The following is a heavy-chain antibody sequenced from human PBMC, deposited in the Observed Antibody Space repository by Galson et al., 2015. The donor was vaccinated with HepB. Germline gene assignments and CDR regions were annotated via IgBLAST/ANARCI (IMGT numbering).Heavy chain of an antibody. J-gene: IGHJ6*04. Sequence: SLRLSCAASGFTFNSYVMSWVRQAPGKGLEWVSAINGGGGSRYYAESVKGRFTISRDNSKNSLFLQMSSLRAEDTALYYCARSAFKEHRSTFYYYYYGMDGGGKGPTVIV. CDR1: GFTFNSYV. CDR3: ARSAFKEHRSTFYYYYYGMDG. CDR2: INGGGGSR. V-gene: IGHV3-23*01. D-gene: IGHD3-3*02.